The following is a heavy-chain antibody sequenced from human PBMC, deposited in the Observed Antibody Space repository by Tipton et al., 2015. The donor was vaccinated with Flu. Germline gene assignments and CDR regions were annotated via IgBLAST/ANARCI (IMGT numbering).Heavy chain of an antibody. Sequence: QMQLVQSGGGLVKPGGSLRLSCAASGFTFSDYYMSWIRQAPGKGLEWVSYISSSGSTIYYADSVKGRFTISRDNAKNSLYLQMNSLRAEDTAVYYCARDSSSITIFGVVISDYYYYGMDVWGQGTTVTVSS. D-gene: IGHD3-3*01. CDR3: ARDSSSITIFGVVISDYYYYGMDV. V-gene: IGHV3-11*01. J-gene: IGHJ6*02. CDR2: ISSSGSTI. CDR1: GFTFSDYY.